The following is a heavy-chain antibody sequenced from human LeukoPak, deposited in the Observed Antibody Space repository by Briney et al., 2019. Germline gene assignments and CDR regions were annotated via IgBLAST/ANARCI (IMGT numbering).Heavy chain of an antibody. CDR1: GGSISSRPYS. D-gene: IGHD6-13*01. Sequence: SETLSLTCTVSGGSISSRPYSWGWIRQPPGKGLEWLGSFYYSGSTYYKPSLKSRVTISVDTSKNQFSLKVSSLTAADTAVYYCARVSAAAGPWIDYWGQGTLVTVSS. J-gene: IGHJ4*02. V-gene: IGHV4-39*07. CDR3: ARVSAAAGPWIDY. CDR2: FYYSGST.